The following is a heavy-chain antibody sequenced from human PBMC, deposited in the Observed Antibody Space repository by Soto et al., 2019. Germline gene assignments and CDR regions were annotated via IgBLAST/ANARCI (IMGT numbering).Heavy chain of an antibody. CDR2: MYYSGSS. D-gene: IGHD2-15*01. CDR3: ARDLGGRADY. V-gene: IGHV4-59*02. Sequence: PSETLSLTCTVSGGSVSTYYWSWIRQPPGKELEWIGYMYYSGSSNYNPSLKSRVTISIDTSKNQFSLRLTSVTAADTAVYYCARDLGGRADYWGQGILVTVS. J-gene: IGHJ4*02. CDR1: GGSVSTYY.